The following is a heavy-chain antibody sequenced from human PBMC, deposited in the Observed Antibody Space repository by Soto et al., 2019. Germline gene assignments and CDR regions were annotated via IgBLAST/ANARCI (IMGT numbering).Heavy chain of an antibody. CDR2: VYATGTS. V-gene: IGHV4-4*07. Sequence: PSETLSLTCSVSGGSMSKFYWSWIRKTAGRGLEWMGRVYATGTSDYNPSLRSRIAMSVDISKKTFSLRLRSVTAADTGVYYCVRDGSKTLRDCFDPWGQGILVTSP. J-gene: IGHJ5*02. D-gene: IGHD4-17*01. CDR3: VRDGSKTLRDCFDP. CDR1: GGSMSKFY.